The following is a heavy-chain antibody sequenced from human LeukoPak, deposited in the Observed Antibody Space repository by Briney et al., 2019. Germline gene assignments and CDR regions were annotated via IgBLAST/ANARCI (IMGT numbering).Heavy chain of an antibody. V-gene: IGHV4-59*01. J-gene: IGHJ4*02. D-gene: IGHD3-10*01. CDR3: LRSHGAY. CDR1: GDSISGYY. CDR2: IYSSGST. Sequence: SETLSLTCTVSGDSISGYYWTWMRQPPGKGLEWIGYIYSSGSTKYNPSLESRVTISIDTSKNQFSLKLSSVTAADTAVYYCLRSHGAYWGQGTLVTVSS.